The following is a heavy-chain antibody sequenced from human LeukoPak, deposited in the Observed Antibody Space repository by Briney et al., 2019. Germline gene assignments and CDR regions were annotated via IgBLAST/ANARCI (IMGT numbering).Heavy chain of an antibody. D-gene: IGHD2-15*01. CDR1: GFTFSSYA. CDR3: SQGSAQYFDY. J-gene: IGHJ4*02. V-gene: IGHV3-15*07. CDR2: IRSRGDGGTT. Sequence: RPGGSLRLSCSASGFTFSSYAMHWVRQAPGKGLEWVGRIRSRGDGGTTDFAAPVKGRLTISRDDSKNTLYLQMNSLTSEDTAVYYCSQGSAQYFDYWGQGTLVTVSS.